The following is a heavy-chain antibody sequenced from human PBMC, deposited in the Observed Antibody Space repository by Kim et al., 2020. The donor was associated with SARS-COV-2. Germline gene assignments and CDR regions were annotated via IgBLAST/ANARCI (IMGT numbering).Heavy chain of an antibody. CDR1: GGSISSYY. Sequence: SETLSLTCTVSGGSISSYYWSWIRQPPGKGLEWIGYIYYSGSTNYNPSLKSRVTISVDTSKNQFSLKLSSVTAADTAVYYCARVRDSDYYDSSVLYYFDYWGQGTLVTVSS. CDR2: IYYSGST. D-gene: IGHD3-22*01. V-gene: IGHV4-59*01. CDR3: ARVRDSDYYDSSVLYYFDY. J-gene: IGHJ4*02.